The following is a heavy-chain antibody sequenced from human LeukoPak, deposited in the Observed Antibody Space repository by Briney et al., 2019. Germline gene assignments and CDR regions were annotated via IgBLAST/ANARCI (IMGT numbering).Heavy chain of an antibody. CDR3: ARGPSGYHNT. CDR1: GFTFRSYE. CDR2: LSSSGSAF. D-gene: IGHD5-12*01. Sequence: GGSLRLSCEDSGFTFRSYEMNWVRQAPGKGLEWIAYLSSSGSAFSYADSVKGRFTIARDNAKNSVYLEMNSLRAEDAAVYYCARGPSGYHNTGGQGTLVTVSS. V-gene: IGHV3-48*03. J-gene: IGHJ4*02.